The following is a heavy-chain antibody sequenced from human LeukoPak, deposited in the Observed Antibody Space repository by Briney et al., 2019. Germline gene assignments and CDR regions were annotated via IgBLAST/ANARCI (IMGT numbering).Heavy chain of an antibody. Sequence: GASVKVSCKASGYTFTGYYMHWVRQAPGQGLEWMGWINPNSGGTNYAQKFQGRVTMTRDMSISTAYMELSRLRSDDTAVYYCARVFGVVIDAFDIWGQGTMVTVSS. CDR1: GYTFTGYY. J-gene: IGHJ3*02. V-gene: IGHV1-2*02. CDR2: INPNSGGT. D-gene: IGHD3-3*01. CDR3: ARVFGVVIDAFDI.